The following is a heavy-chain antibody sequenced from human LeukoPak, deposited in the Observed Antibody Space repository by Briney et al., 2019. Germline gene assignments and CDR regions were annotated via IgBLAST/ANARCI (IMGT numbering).Heavy chain of an antibody. CDR1: GYSFSSYW. D-gene: IGHD1-26*01. CDR3: ARPKGGGYYEYFDY. CDR2: IYPGGSDT. Sequence: GESLKISSKGSGYSFSSYWIAWVRQMPGKGLQWMGIIYPGGSDTRYSPSFQGQVTISADKSISTAYLQWSSLKASDTAMYYCARPKGGGYYEYFDYWGQGTLVTVSS. J-gene: IGHJ4*02. V-gene: IGHV5-51*06.